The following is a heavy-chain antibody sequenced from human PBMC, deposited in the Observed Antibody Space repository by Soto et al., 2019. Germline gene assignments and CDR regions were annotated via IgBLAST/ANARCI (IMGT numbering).Heavy chain of an antibody. Sequence: ASVKVSCKASGYTFSDYYINWVRQAPGQGLEWMGWINPDSGDTRYAQNFQGRVTMTRDTSISTAYMELSRLTSDDTAIYFCARYISGTFPALQYWGQGTLVTVSS. CDR2: INPDSGDT. D-gene: IGHD1-26*01. V-gene: IGHV1-2*02. J-gene: IGHJ1*01. CDR3: ARYISGTFPALQY. CDR1: GYTFSDYY.